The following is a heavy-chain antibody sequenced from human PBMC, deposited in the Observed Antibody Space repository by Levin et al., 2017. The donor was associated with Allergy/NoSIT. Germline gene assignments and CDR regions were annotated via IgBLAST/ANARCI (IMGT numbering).Heavy chain of an antibody. V-gene: IGHV4-59*08. CDR3: VRSNYFDY. Sequence: PSETLSLTCTVSGGSITNYYWSWIRQPQGRGLEYIGHIYYSGSTNYNPSLKSRVTISVDTSKNQFSLRLSSVTAADTAVYYCVRSNYFDYWGQGTLVTVSS. CDR1: GGSITNYY. CDR2: IYYSGST. J-gene: IGHJ4*02.